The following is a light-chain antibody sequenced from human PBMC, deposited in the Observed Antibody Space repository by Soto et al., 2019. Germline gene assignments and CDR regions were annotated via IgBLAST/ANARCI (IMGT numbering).Light chain of an antibody. CDR2: RAS. J-gene: IGKJ2*01. CDR1: QTILFTFKNENS. V-gene: IGKV4-1*01. Sequence: DIVMNQSPDSLAVSLGERATINCNSSQTILFTFKNENSLAWYQQKPGQPPKLLIYRASSRESGVPDRFTGSGSGTHFTLTISSLQAEDVAVYFCQQYYSTPLTFGQGTKLEIK. CDR3: QQYYSTPLT.